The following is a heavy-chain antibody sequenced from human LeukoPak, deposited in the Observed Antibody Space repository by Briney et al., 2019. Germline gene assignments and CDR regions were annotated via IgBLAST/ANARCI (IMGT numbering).Heavy chain of an antibody. J-gene: IGHJ4*02. CDR2: IPYDGTNK. CDR1: GFTFSNYG. CDR3: AKNARSYGKRDYFDY. V-gene: IGHV3-30*18. D-gene: IGHD3-10*01. Sequence: PGGSLRLSCAASGFTFSNYGMHWVRQAPGKGLEWVAVIPYDGTNKYYADSVKGRFTISRDNSKYTLYLQMNSLTAEDTAVYYCAKNARSYGKRDYFDYWGQGTLVTVSS.